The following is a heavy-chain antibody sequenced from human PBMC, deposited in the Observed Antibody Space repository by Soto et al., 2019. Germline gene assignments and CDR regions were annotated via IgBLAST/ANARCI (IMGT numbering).Heavy chain of an antibody. CDR2: IIPILGIA. V-gene: IGHV1-69*02. J-gene: IGHJ6*03. CDR1: GGTFSSYT. D-gene: IGHD2-2*01. CDR3: ACYFAGYCRSTSCPSVSCYYMDD. Sequence: SVKVSSKASGGTFSSYTISWWRQAPGQGLEWMGRIIPILGIANNAQKFQGRVTITADKSTSTAYMELSSMRAEDTAVYYSACYFAGYCRSTSCPSVSCYYMDDWGKGITVTVPS.